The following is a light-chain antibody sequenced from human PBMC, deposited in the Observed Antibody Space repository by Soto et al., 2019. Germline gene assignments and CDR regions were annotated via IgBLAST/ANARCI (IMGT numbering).Light chain of an antibody. J-gene: IGKJ1*01. V-gene: IGKV1-9*01. CDR3: QQLNSYPRT. CDR2: AAS. Sequence: DIQLTQSTSFLSASVGDSVTVTCRASQGISSYLAWYQQKPGKAPKLLIYAASTLQSGVPSRFSGSGSGTEFTLTISSLQPEDFATYYCQQLNSYPRTFGQGTKVEIK. CDR1: QGISSY.